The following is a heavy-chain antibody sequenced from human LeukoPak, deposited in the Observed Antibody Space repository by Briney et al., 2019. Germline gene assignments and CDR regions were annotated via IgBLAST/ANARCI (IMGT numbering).Heavy chain of an antibody. CDR2: ISYDGSNK. J-gene: IGHJ4*02. Sequence: PGGSLRLSCAASGFTFSSYAMHWVRQAPGKGLEWVAVISYDGSNKYYADSVKGRFTISRDNAKNSLYLQMNSLRAEDTAVYYCARDRLGIAAPFDYWGQGTLVTVSS. CDR1: GFTFSSYA. CDR3: ARDRLGIAAPFDY. V-gene: IGHV3-30-3*01. D-gene: IGHD6-13*01.